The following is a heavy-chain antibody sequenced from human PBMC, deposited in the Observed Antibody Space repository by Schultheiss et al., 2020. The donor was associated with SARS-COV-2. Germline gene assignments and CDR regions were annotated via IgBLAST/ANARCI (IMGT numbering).Heavy chain of an antibody. V-gene: IGHV3-9*01. Sequence: GGSLRLSCAASGFTFDDYAVHWVRQAPCKGLEWVSGFSWNSGSIGYADSVKCRFTISTDNAKNSLYLLMNSLRAEDTALYYCAKASHYYYDSSGYHDAFDIWGQGTMVTVSS. D-gene: IGHD3-22*01. CDR1: GFTFDDYA. CDR2: FSWNSGSI. J-gene: IGHJ3*02. CDR3: AKASHYYYDSSGYHDAFDI.